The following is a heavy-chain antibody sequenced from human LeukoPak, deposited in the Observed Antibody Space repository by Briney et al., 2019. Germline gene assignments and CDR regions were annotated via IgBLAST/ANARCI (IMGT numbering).Heavy chain of an antibody. J-gene: IGHJ4*02. CDR3: ARGIAAAVGNLDY. V-gene: IGHV3-33*01. CDR1: GFTFSSYG. D-gene: IGHD6-13*01. CDR2: IWYDGSNK. Sequence: QSGGSLRLSCAASGFTFSSYGMHWVRHAPGKGLEWVAVIWYDGSNKYYADSVKGRFTISRDNSKNTLYLQMNSLRAEDTAVYYCARGIAAAVGNLDYWGQGTLVTVSS.